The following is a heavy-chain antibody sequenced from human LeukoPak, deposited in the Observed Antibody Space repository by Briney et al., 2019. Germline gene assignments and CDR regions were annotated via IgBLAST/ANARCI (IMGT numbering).Heavy chain of an antibody. V-gene: IGHV3-23*01. J-gene: IGHJ3*02. CDR1: GFTFSSYA. D-gene: IGHD3-22*01. Sequence: GGSLRLSCAASGFTFSSYAMSWVRQAPGKGLEWVSAISGSGGSTYYADSVKGRFTISRDNSKNTLYLQMNNLRAEDTAVYYCAKPYYYDSSGYEHDAFDIWGQGTMVTVSS. CDR2: ISGSGGST. CDR3: AKPYYYDSSGYEHDAFDI.